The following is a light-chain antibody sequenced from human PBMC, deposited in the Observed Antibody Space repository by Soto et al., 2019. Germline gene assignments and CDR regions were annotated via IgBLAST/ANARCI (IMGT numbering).Light chain of an antibody. V-gene: IGKV3-11*01. CDR3: QQRVSLLLS. J-gene: IGKJ1*01. Sequence: EIVLTQSPGTLALSPGDTVTLSCRARQSVRNSLGWFQQKPGQAPRLLIYDASDKASCVPAMISGSGDGTDLYYTIRGLEPVDFAVYDCQQRVSLLLSFGQGTKVEIK. CDR1: QSVRNS. CDR2: DAS.